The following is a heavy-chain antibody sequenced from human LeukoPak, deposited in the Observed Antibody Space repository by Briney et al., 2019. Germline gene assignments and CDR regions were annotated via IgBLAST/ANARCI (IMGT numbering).Heavy chain of an antibody. CDR3: ARTTEGYCSSASCFGFSYSYYMDV. CDR1: GYTFTRYY. CDR2: INPSGGNT. J-gene: IGHJ6*03. V-gene: IGHV1-46*01. Sequence: ASVKVSCKASGYTFTRYYMHWVRQAPGQGLEWMGIINPSGGNTNYAQKFQGRVTMTRDMSTSTVYMELSSLRPEDTAVYYCARTTEGYCSSASCFGFSYSYYMDVWGKGTTVTISS. D-gene: IGHD2-2*01.